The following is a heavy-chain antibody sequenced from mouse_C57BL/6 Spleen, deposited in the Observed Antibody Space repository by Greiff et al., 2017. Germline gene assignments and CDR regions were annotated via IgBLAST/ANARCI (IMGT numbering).Heavy chain of an antibody. J-gene: IGHJ1*03. CDR1: GYTFTDYE. CDR2: IDPETGGT. Sequence: QVQLQQSGAELVRPGASVTLSCKASGYTFTDYEMHWVKQTPVHGLEWIGAIDPETGGTAYNQKFKGKAILTADKSSSTAYLELRSLTSEDSAVYYGTTVITTVVATGGYFDVWGTGTTVTVSS. D-gene: IGHD1-1*01. V-gene: IGHV1-15*01. CDR3: TTVITTVVATGGYFDV.